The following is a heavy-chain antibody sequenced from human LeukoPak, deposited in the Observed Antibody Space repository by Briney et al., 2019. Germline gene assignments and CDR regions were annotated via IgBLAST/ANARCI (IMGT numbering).Heavy chain of an antibody. CDR3: ARAFRPSNSWFDP. J-gene: IGHJ5*02. CDR2: IHERGST. CDR1: GHSFSSDSF. Sequence: SETLSLTCGVSGHSFSSDSFWGWIRQPPGQGLEWIGSIHERGSTFYNPSLKSRVTISIDTSKNQFSLNVNSVTAADTAVYYCARAFRPSNSWFDPWGQGTVATVSS. V-gene: IGHV4-38-2*01. D-gene: IGHD6-6*01.